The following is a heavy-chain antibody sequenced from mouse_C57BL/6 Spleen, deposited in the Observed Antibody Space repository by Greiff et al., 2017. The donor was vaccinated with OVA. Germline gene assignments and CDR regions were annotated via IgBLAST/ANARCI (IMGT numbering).Heavy chain of an antibody. Sequence: EVKLVESGGGLVKPGGSLKLSCAASGFTFSDYGMHWVRQAPEKGLEWVAYISSGSSTIYYEDTVKGRFTISRDNAKNTLFLQMTSLRSEDTAMYYGARGGGYYGSSLDYWGQGTTLTVSS. J-gene: IGHJ2*01. D-gene: IGHD1-1*01. CDR2: ISSGSSTI. CDR3: ARGGGYYGSSLDY. CDR1: GFTFSDYG. V-gene: IGHV5-17*01.